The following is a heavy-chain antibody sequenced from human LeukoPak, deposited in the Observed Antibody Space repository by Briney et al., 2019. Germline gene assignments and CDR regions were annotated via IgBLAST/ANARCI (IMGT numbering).Heavy chain of an antibody. CDR3: ATRLVVVVAAIDY. CDR1: GGSISSSSYY. Sequence: SETLSLTCTVSGGSISSSSYYWGWIRQPPGKGLEWIGSIYYSGSTYYNPSLKSRVTISVDTSKNQFSLKLSSVTAADTAVYYCATRLVVVVAAIDYWGQGTLVTVSS. CDR2: IYYSGST. V-gene: IGHV4-39*01. J-gene: IGHJ4*02. D-gene: IGHD2-15*01.